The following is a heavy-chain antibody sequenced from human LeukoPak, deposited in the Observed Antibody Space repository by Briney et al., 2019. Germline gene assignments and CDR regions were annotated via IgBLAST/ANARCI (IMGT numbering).Heavy chain of an antibody. V-gene: IGHV1-18*01. Sequence: ASVKVSFTASGYTFTSYGISWVRQAPGQGLEWMGWISAYNGNTNYAQKLQGRVTMTTDTSTSTAYMELRSLRSDDTAVYYCARAIRNYPCDYWGQGTLVTVSS. CDR1: GYTFTSYG. J-gene: IGHJ4*02. CDR2: ISAYNGNT. D-gene: IGHD1-7*01. CDR3: ARAIRNYPCDY.